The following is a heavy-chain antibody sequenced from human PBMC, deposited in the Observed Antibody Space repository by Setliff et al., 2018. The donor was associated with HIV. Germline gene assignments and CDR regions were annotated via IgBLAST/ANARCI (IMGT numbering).Heavy chain of an antibody. CDR3: ARGQRDKVTHYYYGMEV. Sequence: GGSLRLSCAASGFTFSSYSINWVRQAPGKGLEWVSYISSASSVIYYADSVKSRFTISRDNAKNSLYLQMNSLRAEDTAVYYCARGQRDKVTHYYYGMEVWGQGTTVTVSS. V-gene: IGHV3-48*04. CDR1: GFTFSSYS. D-gene: IGHD5-18*01. J-gene: IGHJ6*02. CDR2: ISSASSVI.